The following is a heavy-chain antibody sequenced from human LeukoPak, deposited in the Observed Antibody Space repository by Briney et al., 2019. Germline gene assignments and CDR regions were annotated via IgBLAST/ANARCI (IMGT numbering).Heavy chain of an antibody. D-gene: IGHD6-19*01. V-gene: IGHV4-59*08. CDR2: IYYSGSP. CDR1: GGSISSHY. J-gene: IGHJ1*01. CDR3: ARGNSGSTVFLFQH. Sequence: SETLSLTCTVSGGSISSHYWNWIRQPPGKGLERIGYIYYSGSPNYNPSLKNRDTISLDTSKNQFSLKLSSVTAADTAVYYCARGNSGSTVFLFQHWGQGTLVTVSS.